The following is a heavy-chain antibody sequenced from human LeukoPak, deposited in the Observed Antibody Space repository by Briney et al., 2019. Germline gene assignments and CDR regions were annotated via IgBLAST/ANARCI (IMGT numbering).Heavy chain of an antibody. J-gene: IGHJ4*02. CDR3: TTYISGHY. CDR1: GFIFSGSD. CDR2: IRTKLRNYAT. V-gene: IGHV3-73*01. Sequence: GGSLRLSCATSGFIFSGSDIHWVRQASGRGLEWVDRIRTKLRNYATAYAASVKGRFTISRDDSGDTAYLQMNSLKTEDTAVYYCTTYISGHYWGQGTLVTVSS. D-gene: IGHD1-20*01.